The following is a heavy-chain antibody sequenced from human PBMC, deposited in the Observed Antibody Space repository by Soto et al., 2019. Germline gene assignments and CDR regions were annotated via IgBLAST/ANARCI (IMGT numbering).Heavy chain of an antibody. CDR1: GYSFTSYW. Sequence: EVQLVQSGAEVKKPGESLKISCKGSGYSFTSYWIGWVRQMPGKGLEWMGIIYPGDSDTRYSPSFQGQVTISSDKSISTAYLQWSSLNASATAMYYSATRPSDYDIDDAFDIWGQGTMFTVSS. CDR3: ATRPSDYDIDDAFDI. J-gene: IGHJ3*02. D-gene: IGHD3-9*01. V-gene: IGHV5-51*03. CDR2: IYPGDSDT.